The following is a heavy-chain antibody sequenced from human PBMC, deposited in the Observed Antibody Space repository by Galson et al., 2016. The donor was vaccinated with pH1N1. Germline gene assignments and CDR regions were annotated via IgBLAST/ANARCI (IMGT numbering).Heavy chain of an antibody. CDR1: GFTFSSYW. Sequence: SLRLSCAASGFTFSSYWMHWVRQAPGKGLVWVSRINSDGSSTTYADSVKGRFTIFRDNAKNTLYLQMNSLRAEDTAVYYCARGRLHGGYWYYFGMDVWGQGTTVTVSS. CDR3: ARGRLHGGYWYYFGMDV. D-gene: IGHD4-17*01. CDR2: INSDGSST. J-gene: IGHJ6*02. V-gene: IGHV3-74*01.